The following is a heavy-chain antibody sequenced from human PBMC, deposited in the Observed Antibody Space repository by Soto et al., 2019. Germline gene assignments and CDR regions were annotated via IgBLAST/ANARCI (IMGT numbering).Heavy chain of an antibody. D-gene: IGHD2-2*01. V-gene: IGHV3-11*06. CDR3: ARIPANWFDP. CDR2: ISSSSSYT. J-gene: IGHJ5*02. CDR1: GFTFSDYY. Sequence: GSLVLACAASGFTFSDYYMSGIRQAPGKGLEWVSYISSSSSYTNYADSVKVRFTISRDNAKKSLYLQMNSLRAEDTAVYYCARIPANWFDPWGQGTLVTVYS.